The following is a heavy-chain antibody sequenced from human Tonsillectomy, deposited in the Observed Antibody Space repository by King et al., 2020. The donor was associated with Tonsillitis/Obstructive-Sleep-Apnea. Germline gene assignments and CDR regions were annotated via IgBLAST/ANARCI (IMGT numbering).Heavy chain of an antibody. CDR1: GFTFSSYP. D-gene: IGHD6-19*01. CDR3: AREHSSLDAFDI. V-gene: IGHV3-30*01. Sequence: QVQLVESGGGVVQPGGSLRLSCAASGFTFSSYPMHWVRQAPGKGLDWVAIISYDGSNEYYADSVKGRFTISRDKSKNTLYLQMNSLRAEDTAVYYCAREHSSLDAFDIWGQGTMVTVSS. CDR2: ISYDGSNE. J-gene: IGHJ3*02.